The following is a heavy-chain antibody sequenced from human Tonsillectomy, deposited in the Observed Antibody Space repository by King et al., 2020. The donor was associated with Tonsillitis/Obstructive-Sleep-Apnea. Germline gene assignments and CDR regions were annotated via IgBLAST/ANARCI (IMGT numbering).Heavy chain of an antibody. Sequence: VQLVESGGGLVQPGGSLRLSCAASGFTFSSYWMSWVRQAPGKGLEWVANIKQDGSEKYYVDSVKGRFTISRDKAKNSLYLQMKRLRAEDTAVYYCARLYCSSTSCYTTQFVDYWGQGTLVTVSS. CDR3: ARLYCSSTSCYTTQFVDY. D-gene: IGHD2-2*02. J-gene: IGHJ4*02. CDR2: IKQDGSEK. V-gene: IGHV3-7*01. CDR1: GFTFSSYW.